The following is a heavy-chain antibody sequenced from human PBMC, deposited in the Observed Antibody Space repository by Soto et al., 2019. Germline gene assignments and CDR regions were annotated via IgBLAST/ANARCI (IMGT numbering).Heavy chain of an antibody. CDR2: IYFSGIA. J-gene: IGHJ1*01. D-gene: IGHD2-15*01. CDR3: ARGDSDLAVSEAAY. V-gene: IGHV4-59*01. CDR1: GASITDSY. Sequence: QMQMQESGPRLVKPSETLSLTCTVSGASITDSYWSWIRQPPEKGLEWIGYIYFSGIANYNPSLKNRAPISRDTSKNEFPLKLTSVTAADTAIYYCARGDSDLAVSEAAYWGQGTLVTVSS.